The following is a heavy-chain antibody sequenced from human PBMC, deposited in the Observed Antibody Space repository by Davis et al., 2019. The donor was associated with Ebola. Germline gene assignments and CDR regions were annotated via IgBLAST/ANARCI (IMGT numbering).Heavy chain of an antibody. J-gene: IGHJ6*03. CDR2: IYPGDSDT. Sequence: GGSLRLSCKGSGYSFSSYWIAWVRQMPGKGLEWMGIIYPGDSDTRYSPSFQGQVTISADKSTSTVHLQWSSLKASDTAMYYCARRPAVVMGAMDVWGKGTTVTVS. CDR1: GYSFSSYW. V-gene: IGHV5-51*01. CDR3: ARRPAVVMGAMDV. D-gene: IGHD3-22*01.